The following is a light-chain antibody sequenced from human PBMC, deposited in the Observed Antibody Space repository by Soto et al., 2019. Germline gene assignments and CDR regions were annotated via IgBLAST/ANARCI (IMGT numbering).Light chain of an antibody. CDR3: QQYDNLPYT. CDR2: DAS. CDR1: QDISNY. V-gene: IGKV1-33*01. Sequence: DIQMTQSPSSLSASVGDRVTITCQASQDISNYLNWYQQKRGKAPKLLIYDASNLEAGVPSRFSGSGSGTDFTFSISSLQPEDIATYYCQQYDNLPYTFGQGTKLEIK. J-gene: IGKJ2*01.